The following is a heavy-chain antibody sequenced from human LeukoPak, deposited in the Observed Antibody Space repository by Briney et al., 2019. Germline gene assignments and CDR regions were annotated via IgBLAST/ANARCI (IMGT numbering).Heavy chain of an antibody. CDR3: ARDNYPYAFDL. J-gene: IGHJ3*01. CDR1: GYTLTELS. V-gene: IGHV1-2*02. CDR2: INPNSGDT. D-gene: IGHD4-11*01. Sequence: ASVKVSCKVSGYTLTELSMHWVRQAPGQGLEWMGWINPNSGDTDYAQNFQGRVTMTRDTSISTSYMELTRLRSDDTAVYYCARDNYPYAFDLWGQGTMVTVSS.